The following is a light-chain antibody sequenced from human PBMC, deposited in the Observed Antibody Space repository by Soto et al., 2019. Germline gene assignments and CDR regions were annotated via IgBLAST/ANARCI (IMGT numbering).Light chain of an antibody. CDR3: RQALHTRT. J-gene: IGKJ1*01. V-gene: IGKV2-28*01. CDR2: LSS. CDR1: QSLLHSNGNTY. Sequence: DIVVTQSPLSLPVTPGEPASISCKSSQSLLHSNGNTYLDWYLQQPGQSPQLLIYLSSNRASWVPDRFSGMGSGTEFTRHISRVEAEDVGVYYCRQALHTRTFDQGTQVAVK.